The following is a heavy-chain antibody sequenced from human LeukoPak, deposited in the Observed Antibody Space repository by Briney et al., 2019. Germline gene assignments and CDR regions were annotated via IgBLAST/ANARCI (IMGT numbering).Heavy chain of an antibody. CDR2: INSDGSST. CDR1: GFTFSSYW. V-gene: IGHV3-74*01. J-gene: IGHJ3*02. CDR3: ARRAYYYDSSGYSDAFDI. D-gene: IGHD3-22*01. Sequence: GGSLRLSCAASGFTFSSYWMHWVRHAPGEGQVWVSRINSDGSSTSYVDSVKGRFTISRGNAKNTLYLQMNSLRAEDTAVYYCARRAYYYDSSGYSDAFDIWGQGTMVTVSS.